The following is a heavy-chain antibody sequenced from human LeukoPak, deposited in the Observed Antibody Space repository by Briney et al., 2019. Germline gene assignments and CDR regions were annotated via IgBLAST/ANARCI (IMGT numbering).Heavy chain of an antibody. D-gene: IGHD6-25*01. CDR1: GGSISSYY. J-gene: IGHJ2*01. CDR3: ARQGGGFWYFDL. CDR2: IYYSGST. V-gene: IGHV4-59*08. Sequence: SETLSLTCTVSGGSISSYYWGWIRQPPGKGLEWIGYIYYSGSTNYNPSLKSRVTISVDTSKNQFSLKLSSVTAADTAVYYCARQGGGFWYFDLWGRGTLVTVSS.